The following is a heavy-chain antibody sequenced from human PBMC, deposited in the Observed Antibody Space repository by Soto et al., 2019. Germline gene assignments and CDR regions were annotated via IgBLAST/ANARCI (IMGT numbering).Heavy chain of an antibody. V-gene: IGHV4-39*01. CDR2: LFYRGST. CDR1: GGSISSSSYY. Sequence: SETLSLTCTVSGGSISSSSYYWGWIRQPPGKGLEWIGSLFYRGSTYYNPSLKGRITISVDTSKRQFSLKLTSVTAADTAVYYCARPLWGGATKDYWGQGTLVTVSS. D-gene: IGHD1-26*01. CDR3: ARPLWGGATKDY. J-gene: IGHJ4*02.